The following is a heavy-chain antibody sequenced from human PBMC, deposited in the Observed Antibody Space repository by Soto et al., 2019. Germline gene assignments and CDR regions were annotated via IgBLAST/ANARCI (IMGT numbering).Heavy chain of an antibody. CDR2: IYYGGST. J-gene: IGHJ4*02. CDR1: GGSISSYY. CDR3: ARSSSYYDYVWGSHFDY. D-gene: IGHD3-16*01. V-gene: IGHV4-59*01. Sequence: SETLSLTCTVSGGSISSYYWSWIRQPPGKGLEWIGYIYYGGSTNYNPSLKSRVTISVDTSKNQFSLKLSSVTAADTAVYYCARSSSYYDYVWGSHFDYWGQGTLVTVSS.